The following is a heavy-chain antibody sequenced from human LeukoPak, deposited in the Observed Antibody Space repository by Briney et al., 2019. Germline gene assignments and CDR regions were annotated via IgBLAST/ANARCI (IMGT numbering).Heavy chain of an antibody. CDR2: IYPGDSDT. V-gene: IGHV5-51*01. J-gene: IGHJ5*02. CDR3: ARHGSGSYYNVWYWFDP. Sequence: GESLKISYKGSGYSFTSYWIGWVRQMPGKGLEWMGIIYPGDSDTRYSPSFQGQVTISADKSIGTAYLQWSSLKASDTAMYYCARHGSGSYYNVWYWFDPWGQGTLVTVSS. D-gene: IGHD3-10*01. CDR1: GYSFTSYW.